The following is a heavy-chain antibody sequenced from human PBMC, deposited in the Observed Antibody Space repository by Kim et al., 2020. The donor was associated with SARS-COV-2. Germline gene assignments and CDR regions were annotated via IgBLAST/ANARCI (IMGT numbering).Heavy chain of an antibody. Sequence: GGSLRLSCAASGFTFSSYAMHWVRRAPGKGLEYVSAISSNGGSTYYANSVKGRFTISRDNSKNTMYLQMGSLRAEDMAVYYCARVARVWYDSSSWRWMEDENYYCSLYLWGRGTAVPVSS. CDR1: GFTFSSYA. CDR2: ISSNGGST. J-gene: IGHJ6*03. D-gene: IGHD6-13*01. CDR3: ARVARVWYDSSSWRWMEDENYYCSLYL. V-gene: IGHV3-64*01.